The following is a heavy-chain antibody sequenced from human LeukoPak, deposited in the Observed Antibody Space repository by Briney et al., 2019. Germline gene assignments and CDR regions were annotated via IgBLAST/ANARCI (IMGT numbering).Heavy chain of an antibody. Sequence: PGGSLRLSCAASGFTFSSYAMNWVRQAPGKGLEWVSGISGGADKTYYADSVKGRFTISRDNSKNTLYLQMNSLRAEDTAVYYCGKVHGYSSTLRWGQGTLVTVSS. CDR2: ISGGADKT. V-gene: IGHV3-23*01. CDR3: GKVHGYSSTLR. D-gene: IGHD6-13*01. J-gene: IGHJ4*02. CDR1: GFTFSSYA.